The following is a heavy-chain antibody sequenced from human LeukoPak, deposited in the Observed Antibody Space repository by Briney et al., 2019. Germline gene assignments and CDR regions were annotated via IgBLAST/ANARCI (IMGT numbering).Heavy chain of an antibody. CDR3: AKSGAGGYLRAFDS. J-gene: IGHJ4*02. Sequence: GGSLRLSCATSGFTFRSFAVHWVRRAPGKGLEWVTLISYDGNNKYYADSVKGRFTISRDNSKNTLYLQMNSLTTDDTAIYYCAKSGAGGYLRAFDSWGQGTLVTASS. CDR2: ISYDGNNK. CDR1: GFTFRSFA. D-gene: IGHD5-18*01. V-gene: IGHV3-30*18.